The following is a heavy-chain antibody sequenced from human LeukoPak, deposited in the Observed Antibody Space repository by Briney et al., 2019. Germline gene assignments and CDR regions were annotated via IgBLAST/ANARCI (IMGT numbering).Heavy chain of an antibody. CDR1: GGSLSSISYY. CDR3: APGEYQLLWRFDY. Sequence: GTLSLTCTVSGGSLSSISYYWGWIRQPPGKGLGWIGSIYYSGSTYYNPSLKSRVTISVDTSKNQFSLKLSSVTAADTAVYYGAPGEYQLLWRFDYWGQGTLVTVSS. D-gene: IGHD2-2*01. J-gene: IGHJ4*02. CDR2: IYYSGST. V-gene: IGHV4-39*01.